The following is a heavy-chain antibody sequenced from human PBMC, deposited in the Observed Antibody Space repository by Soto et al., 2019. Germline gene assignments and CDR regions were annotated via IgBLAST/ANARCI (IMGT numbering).Heavy chain of an antibody. D-gene: IGHD1-26*01. CDR3: ARDKIKGAPDYLDS. CDR2: IAYDGTIK. Sequence: QEQLVESGGDVVQPGRSLTLSCAASGFTFSANAMHWVRQAPGKGLERVAVIAYDGTIKIYRDSVKGRFTISRDDSKSPLYLHMNSLRPEYTAVYYCARDKIKGAPDYLDSWGQGTLVTVSS. J-gene: IGHJ4*02. V-gene: IGHV3-30-3*01. CDR1: GFTFSANA.